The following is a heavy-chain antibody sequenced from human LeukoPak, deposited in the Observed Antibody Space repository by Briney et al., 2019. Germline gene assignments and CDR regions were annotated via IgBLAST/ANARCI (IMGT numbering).Heavy chain of an antibody. D-gene: IGHD2/OR15-2a*01. J-gene: IGHJ4*02. V-gene: IGHV4-30-2*01. CDR3: FISVPETDNYTKKDFDF. Sequence: PSETLSLTCAVSGGSVSSGGYSWSWIRQPPGKGLAYVRNIYISGSTHYNPSLKSRVTILTDRSKNHWSLRLNSVTATDTAVTRPFISVPETDNYTKKDFDFWGQGTLVTVSS. CDR1: GGSVSSGGYS. CDR2: IYISGST.